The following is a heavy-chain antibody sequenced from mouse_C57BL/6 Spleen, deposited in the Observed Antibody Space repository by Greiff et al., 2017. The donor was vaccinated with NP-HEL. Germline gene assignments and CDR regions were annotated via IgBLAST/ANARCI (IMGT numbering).Heavy chain of an antibody. Sequence: QVQLQQPGAELVKPGASVKLSCKASGYTFTSYWVHWVKQRPGQGLEWIGMIHPNSGSTNYNEKFKSKATLTVDKSSSTAYMQLSSLTSEDSAVYYCARLDYYGSSQYYFDYWGQGTTLTVSS. D-gene: IGHD1-1*01. CDR2: IHPNSGST. V-gene: IGHV1-64*01. CDR3: ARLDYYGSSQYYFDY. CDR1: GYTFTSYW. J-gene: IGHJ2*01.